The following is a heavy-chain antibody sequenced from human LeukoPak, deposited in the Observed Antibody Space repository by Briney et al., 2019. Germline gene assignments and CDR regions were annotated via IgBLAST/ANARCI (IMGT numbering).Heavy chain of an antibody. Sequence: KTSETLSLTCTVSGGSISSGGNYWNWIRQHPGRGLEWIGYLYDSGTTHYNPSLQSRVTISVDTSKNHFSLKLSSVTAADTAVYYCARDQTYYGYFDFWGQGALVTVSS. V-gene: IGHV4-31*03. CDR2: LYDSGTT. CDR3: ARDQTYYGYFDF. D-gene: IGHD3-10*01. J-gene: IGHJ4*02. CDR1: GGSISSGGNY.